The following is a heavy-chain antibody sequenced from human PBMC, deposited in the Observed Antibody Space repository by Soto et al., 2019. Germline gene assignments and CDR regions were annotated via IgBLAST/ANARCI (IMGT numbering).Heavy chain of an antibody. J-gene: IGHJ6*02. Sequence: ASVKVSCKASGYTFTSYGISWVRQAPGQGLEWMGWISAYNGNTNYAQKLQGRVTMTTDTSTSTAYMELRSLRSDDTAVYYCARDYVYYGSGSYDGMDVWGQGTTVTVSS. CDR3: ARDYVYYGSGSYDGMDV. D-gene: IGHD3-10*01. V-gene: IGHV1-18*01. CDR1: GYTFTSYG. CDR2: ISAYNGNT.